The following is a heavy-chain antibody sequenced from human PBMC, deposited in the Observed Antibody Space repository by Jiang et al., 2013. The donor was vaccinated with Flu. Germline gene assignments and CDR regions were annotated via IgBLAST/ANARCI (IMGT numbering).Heavy chain of an antibody. V-gene: IGHV3-11*04. D-gene: IGHD4-17*01. CDR3: ARVFADATTVTTYDY. J-gene: IGHJ4*02. CDR1: GFSFSDYY. CDR2: ISSSGSAT. Sequence: VQLLESGGGLVKPGGSLRLSCAASGFSFSDYYMSWIRQAPGKGLEWVSYISSSGSATYYTDSVKGRFTISRDNAKNSLYLQMNSLRAEDTAVYYCARVFADATTVTTYDYWGQGTLVTVSS.